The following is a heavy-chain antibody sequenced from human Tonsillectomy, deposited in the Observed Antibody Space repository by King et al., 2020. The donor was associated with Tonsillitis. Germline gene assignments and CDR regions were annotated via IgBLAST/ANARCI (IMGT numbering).Heavy chain of an antibody. J-gene: IGHJ6*02. D-gene: IGHD2/OR15-2a*01. CDR3: AKFISGSKYFYYGMAV. CDR2: VGSGDGGK. V-gene: IGHV3-23*04. CDR1: GFTLSNYA. Sequence: VQLVESGGGLVQPGGSLRLSCAASGFTLSNYALSWVRQAPGRGVEGVSVVGSGDGGKYSEDSVKGLFIISRDSSKNTLFLQMDSLRAEDTAIYYCAKFISGSKYFYYGMAVWGQGTTVTVSS.